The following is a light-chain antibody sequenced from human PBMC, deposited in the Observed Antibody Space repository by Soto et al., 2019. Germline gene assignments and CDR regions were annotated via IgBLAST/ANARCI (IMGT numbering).Light chain of an antibody. J-gene: IGKJ5*01. Sequence: EVVLTQSPATLSLSPGERAPLSCRASQSIRTSLAWYQQKPGQAPRLVIFDASNRANGVPATFGGSGSGTDFTLTINSLEPEDFAVYYCQQRNVWPPITCGQGTRLEIK. CDR2: DAS. CDR1: QSIRTS. V-gene: IGKV3-11*01. CDR3: QQRNVWPPIT.